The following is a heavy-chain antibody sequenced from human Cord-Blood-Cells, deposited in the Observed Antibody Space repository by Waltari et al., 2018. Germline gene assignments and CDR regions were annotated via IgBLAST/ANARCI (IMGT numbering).Heavy chain of an antibody. J-gene: IGHJ4*02. CDR2: IYYSGST. CDR3: ARVVISSSFFDY. V-gene: IGHV4-59*11. CDR1: GGSISSHY. Sequence: QVQLQESGPGLVKPSETLSLTCTVSGGSISSHYWSWIRQPPGKGLEWIGYIYYSGSTNYNPSLKSRVTISVDTSKNQFSLKLSSVTAADTVVYYCARVVISSSFFDYWGQGTLVTVSS. D-gene: IGHD6-6*01.